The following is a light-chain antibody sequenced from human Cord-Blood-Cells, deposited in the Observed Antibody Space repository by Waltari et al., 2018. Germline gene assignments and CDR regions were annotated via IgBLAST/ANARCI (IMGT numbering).Light chain of an antibody. CDR3: SSYTSSSTPDVV. J-gene: IGLJ2*01. CDR2: EVS. CDR1: SSDVGGYNY. Sequence: QSALTQPASVSGSPGQSITISCTGTSSDVGGYNYVSWYQQHPGKAPKLMIYEVSNRPSGVSNRFSGSKSGNTASLTISGLQAEDEADYYCSSYTSSSTPDVVFGGETKLTVL. V-gene: IGLV2-14*01.